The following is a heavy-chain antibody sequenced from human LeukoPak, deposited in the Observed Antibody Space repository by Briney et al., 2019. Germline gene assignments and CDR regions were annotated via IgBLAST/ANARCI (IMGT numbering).Heavy chain of an antibody. V-gene: IGHV3-9*01. CDR2: ISWNSGSI. CDR1: GFTFDDYA. J-gene: IGHJ4*02. Sequence: GGSLRLSCAASGFTFDDYAMHWVRQAPGKGLEWVSGISWNSGSIGYADSVKGRFTISRDNAKNSLYLQIHSLRAEDTAVYYCAKDGDMLTNYYVHEYDYWGQGTLVTVSS. D-gene: IGHD3-9*01. CDR3: AKDGDMLTNYYVHEYDY.